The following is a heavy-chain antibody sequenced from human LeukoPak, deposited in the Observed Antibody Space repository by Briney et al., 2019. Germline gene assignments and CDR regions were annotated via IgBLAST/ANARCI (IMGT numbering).Heavy chain of an antibody. J-gene: IGHJ4*02. Sequence: GGSLRLSCAASGFTFSNAWMSWVRQAPGKGLEWVGRIKSKTDGGTTDYAAPVKGRFTISRDNSKNTLYLQMNSLRAEDTAVYYCAKDNGGQQLVLDYWGQGTLVTVSS. CDR2: IKSKTDGGTT. CDR3: AKDNGGQQLVLDY. V-gene: IGHV3-15*01. CDR1: GFTFSNAW. D-gene: IGHD6-13*01.